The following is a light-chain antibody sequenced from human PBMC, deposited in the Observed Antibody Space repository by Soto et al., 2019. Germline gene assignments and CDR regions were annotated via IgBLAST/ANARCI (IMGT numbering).Light chain of an antibody. CDR2: EGT. CDR3: CSYASSSSYV. V-gene: IGLV2-23*01. Sequence: QSALTQPASVAGSPGQSITISCTGTSSDVGLYNLVSWYQQHTAKAPKLLIYEGTQRPSGVSSRFSGSKSGNTASLTISGLQAEDEADYYCCSYASSSSYVFGTGTKLTVL. CDR1: SSDVGLYNL. J-gene: IGLJ1*01.